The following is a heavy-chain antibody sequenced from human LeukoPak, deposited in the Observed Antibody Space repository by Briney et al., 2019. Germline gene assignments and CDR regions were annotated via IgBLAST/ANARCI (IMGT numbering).Heavy chain of an antibody. CDR2: IYTSGST. Sequence: SETLSLTCTVSGGSISSCYWSWIRQPAGKGLEWIGRIYTSGSTNYNPSLKSRVTMSVDTSKNQFSLKLSSVTAADTAMYYCAKVGMRPTRPFFDYWGQGTLVTVSS. V-gene: IGHV4-4*07. CDR3: AKVGMRPTRPFFDY. D-gene: IGHD7-27*01. CDR1: GGSISSCY. J-gene: IGHJ4*02.